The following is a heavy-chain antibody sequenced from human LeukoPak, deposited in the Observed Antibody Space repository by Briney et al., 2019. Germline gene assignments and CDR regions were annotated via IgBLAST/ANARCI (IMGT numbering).Heavy chain of an antibody. Sequence: GGSLRLSCAVSGFTFSSYAMSWVRQAPGKGLEWVSAISGSGGSTYYADSVKGRFTISRDNSKNTLYLQMNSLRAEDTAVYYCASGYCSSTSCPELDYWGQGTLVTVSS. CDR1: GFTFSSYA. V-gene: IGHV3-23*01. CDR2: ISGSGGST. CDR3: ASGYCSSTSCPELDY. D-gene: IGHD2-2*01. J-gene: IGHJ4*02.